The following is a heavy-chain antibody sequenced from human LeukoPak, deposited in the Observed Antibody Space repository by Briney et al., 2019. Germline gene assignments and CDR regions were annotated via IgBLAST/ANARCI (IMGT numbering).Heavy chain of an antibody. CDR1: GFTFSSYS. Sequence: GGSLRLSCAASGFTFSSYSMSWVRQAPGKGLEWVSGINWNGGSTGYADSVKGRFTISRDNAKNSLYLQMNSLRAEDTALYYCATHDCSSTSCFSYWGQGTLVTVSS. V-gene: IGHV3-20*04. J-gene: IGHJ4*02. D-gene: IGHD2-2*01. CDR2: INWNGGST. CDR3: ATHDCSSTSCFSY.